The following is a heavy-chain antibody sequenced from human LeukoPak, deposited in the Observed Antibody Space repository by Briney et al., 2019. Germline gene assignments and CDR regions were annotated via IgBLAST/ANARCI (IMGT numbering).Heavy chain of an antibody. CDR3: AREGAATGTPRAFDL. Sequence: SQTLPLTCTVSGGSVTSGDYYWTWIRQQPGKGLEWIGYIYYSGDTYYNPSLKSRLTMSVDTSKSQFSLKLRSLTAADTAVYYCAREGAATGTPRAFDLWGQGTMVTVSS. J-gene: IGHJ3*01. CDR2: IYYSGDT. D-gene: IGHD6-13*01. V-gene: IGHV4-31*03. CDR1: GGSVTSGDYY.